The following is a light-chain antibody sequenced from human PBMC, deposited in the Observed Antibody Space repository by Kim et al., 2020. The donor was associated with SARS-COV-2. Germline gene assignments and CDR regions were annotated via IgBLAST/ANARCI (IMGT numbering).Light chain of an antibody. J-gene: IGKJ4*01. V-gene: IGKV3-20*01. CDR2: GAS. CDR1: QTISSTY. Sequence: LSLPPGERATLSCRASQTISSTYIAWYQQRPGQAPRLLIFGASNRATGIPARFSGGGSGTDFTLTISRLEPEDFAVYFCQHYGSSPFGGGTKLEI. CDR3: QHYGSSP.